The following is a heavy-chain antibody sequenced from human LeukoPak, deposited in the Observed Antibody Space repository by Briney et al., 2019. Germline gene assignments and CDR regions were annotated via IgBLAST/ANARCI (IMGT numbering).Heavy chain of an antibody. J-gene: IGHJ6*03. V-gene: IGHV3-7*01. CDR2: IKQDRSEK. CDR1: GFTFSNYW. Sequence: GGSLRLSCAASGFTFSNYWMNWVRQAPGKGLEWVANIKQDRSEKYYVDSVKGRFTMSRDNGKNSLYLQMNSLRAEDTAVYYCARDPGPHYDFWSGNYYMDVWGKGTTVTVSS. CDR3: ARDPGPHYDFWSGNYYMDV. D-gene: IGHD3-3*01.